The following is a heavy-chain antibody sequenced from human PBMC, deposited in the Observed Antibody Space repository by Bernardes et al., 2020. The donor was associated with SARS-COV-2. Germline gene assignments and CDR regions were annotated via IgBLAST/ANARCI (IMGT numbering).Heavy chain of an antibody. V-gene: IGHV3-30*04. CDR1: GFTFSSYA. D-gene: IGHD2-2*02. CDR2: ISYDGSNK. J-gene: IGHJ3*02. CDR3: ARGARYCSSTSCYISAFDI. Sequence: SLRLSCAASGFTFSSYAMHWVRQAPGKGLEWVAVISYDGSNKYYADSVKGRFTISRDNSKNTLYLQMNSLRAEDTAVYYCARGARYCSSTSCYISAFDIWGQGTMVTVSS.